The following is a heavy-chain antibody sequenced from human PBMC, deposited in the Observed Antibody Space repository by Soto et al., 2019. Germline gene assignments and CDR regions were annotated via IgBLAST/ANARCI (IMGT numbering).Heavy chain of an antibody. CDR3: AHPRGYGVFDAYDS. CDR2: LTPSGGET. CDR1: GFTCSTYS. V-gene: IGHV3-23*01. Sequence: GSLRLSSGASGFTCSTYSMILVRQAPGKGLEWVSALTPSGGETYYADSVKGRFTISRDNSMNALYLQMNSLRIEDTAVYYCAHPRGYGVFDAYDSWGQGKMVTFSS. D-gene: IGHD4-17*01. J-gene: IGHJ3*02.